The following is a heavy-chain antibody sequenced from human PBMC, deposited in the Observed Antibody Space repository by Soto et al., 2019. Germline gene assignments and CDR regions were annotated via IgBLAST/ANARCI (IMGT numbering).Heavy chain of an antibody. J-gene: IGHJ4*02. Sequence: SETLSLTCAVYGGSFSCYYWSWIRQPPGKGLEWIGEINHSGSTNYNPSLKSRVTISVDTSKNQFSLKLSSVTAADKAVYYCARSSPDYDFWSGYRYYFDYWGQGTLVTVS. V-gene: IGHV4-34*01. CDR2: INHSGST. CDR3: ARSSPDYDFWSGYRYYFDY. CDR1: GGSFSCYY. D-gene: IGHD3-3*01.